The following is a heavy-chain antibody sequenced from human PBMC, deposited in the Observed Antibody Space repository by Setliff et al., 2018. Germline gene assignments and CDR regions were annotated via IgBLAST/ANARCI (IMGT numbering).Heavy chain of an antibody. V-gene: IGHV4-4*09. CDR3: ARAISGWYSAYYYYMDV. J-gene: IGHJ6*03. Sequence: SETLSLTCTVSGGSINDYYWSWIRQPAGKGLEYIGHIYTSGSTSYNPSLKSRVTISLDTSKNQFSLNLSSVTATDTAVYYCARAISGWYSAYYYYMDVWGKGTTVTVS. CDR2: IYTSGST. D-gene: IGHD6-19*01. CDR1: GGSINDYY.